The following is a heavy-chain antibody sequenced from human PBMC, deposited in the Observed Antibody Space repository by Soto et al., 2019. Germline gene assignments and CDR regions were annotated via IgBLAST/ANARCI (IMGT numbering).Heavy chain of an antibody. CDR1: GGTFSNSA. CDR3: ARDDYYGSGSYYNYGTHL. J-gene: IGHJ6*02. D-gene: IGHD3-10*01. Sequence: QVQLVQSGAEVKKPGSSVKVSCKASGGTFSNSAISWLGQAAGQGLEWMGGIIPISGTRNHAQRFQDRVTITADESTSTAYMEFSSLRSEDTAVYYCARDDYYGSGSYYNYGTHLWGQGTTVTVS. CDR2: IIPISGTR. V-gene: IGHV1-69*01.